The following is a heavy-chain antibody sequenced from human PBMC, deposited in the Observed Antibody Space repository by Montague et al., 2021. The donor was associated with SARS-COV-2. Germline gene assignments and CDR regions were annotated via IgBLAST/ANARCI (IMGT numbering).Heavy chain of an antibody. V-gene: IGHV4-59*08. J-gene: IGHJ6*02. CDR2: IYNSGTT. CDR3: ARGPHYFYYGMDV. CDR1: GASISNYY. Sequence: SETLSLTCIVSGASISNYYWSWIRQSPGTGLEWIGYIYNSGTTKYNPSLQSRVTMSLDTSKNQFFLRLSSVTAADTAVYYCARGPHYFYYGMDVWGQGATVTVSS.